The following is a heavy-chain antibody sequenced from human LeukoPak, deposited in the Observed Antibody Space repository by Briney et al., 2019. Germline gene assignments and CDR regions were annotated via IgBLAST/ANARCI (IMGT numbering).Heavy chain of an antibody. J-gene: IGHJ4*02. CDR1: GFTFSSYA. V-gene: IGHV3-23*01. D-gene: IGHD3-22*01. Sequence: GGSLRLSCAASGFTFSSYAMSWVRQAPGKGLEWVSTISGSGSSTYYADSVKGRFTISRDNSKNTLYLQMNSLRAEDTAVYYCARGRNLVAISGYFDYWGQGTLVTVSS. CDR2: ISGSGSST. CDR3: ARGRNLVAISGYFDY.